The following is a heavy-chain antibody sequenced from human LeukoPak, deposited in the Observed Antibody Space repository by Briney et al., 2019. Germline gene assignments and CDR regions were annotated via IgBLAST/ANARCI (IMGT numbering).Heavy chain of an antibody. Sequence: ASVKVSCKASGYTFTSYGISWVRQAPGQGLEWMGWISAYNGNTNYAQKLQGRVTMTTDTSTSTAYMELRSLRSDDTAMYYCARGSGFWSDSTPAWFDPWGQGTLVTVSS. J-gene: IGHJ5*02. CDR1: GYTFTSYG. D-gene: IGHD3-3*01. CDR3: ARGSGFWSDSTPAWFDP. V-gene: IGHV1-18*01. CDR2: ISAYNGNT.